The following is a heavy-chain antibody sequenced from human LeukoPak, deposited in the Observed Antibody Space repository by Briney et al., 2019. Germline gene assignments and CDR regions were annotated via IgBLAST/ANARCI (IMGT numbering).Heavy chain of an antibody. J-gene: IGHJ5*02. CDR2: MNSNSGNT. CDR1: GYTFTSYD. Sequence: ASVKVSCKASGYTFTSYDINWVRQATGQGLEWMGWMNSNSGNTGYAQKFQGRVTMTRNTSISTAYMELSSLRSEDTAVYYCASQDDILTGYSSWGQGTLVTVSS. V-gene: IGHV1-8*01. CDR3: ASQDDILTGYSS. D-gene: IGHD3-9*01.